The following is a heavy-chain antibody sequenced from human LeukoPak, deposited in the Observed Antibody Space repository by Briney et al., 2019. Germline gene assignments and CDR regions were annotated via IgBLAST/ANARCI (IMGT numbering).Heavy chain of an antibody. D-gene: IGHD1-26*01. Sequence: SETLSLTCTVSGGSISSSSYYWGWIRQPPGKGLEWIGSIYYSGSTYYNPSLKSRVTISVDTSKNQFSLKLSSVTAADTAVYYCARGTGWELPDLFDYWGQGTLVTVSS. CDR2: IYYSGST. CDR3: ARGTGWELPDLFDY. CDR1: GGSISSSSYY. V-gene: IGHV4-39*01. J-gene: IGHJ4*02.